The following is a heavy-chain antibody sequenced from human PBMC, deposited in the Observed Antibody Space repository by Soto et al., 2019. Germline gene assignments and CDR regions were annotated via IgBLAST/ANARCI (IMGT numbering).Heavy chain of an antibody. CDR1: GGSITSSGSA. Sequence: QLQLQESGPGLVKPSETLSLTCNASGGSITSSGSAWGWIRQSPGKGLEWIGTIDYSGNIYYIPSLKSRITISVDTSKNQISLKLSSVTAADTAGYYCARHIHNQGFEYYFDSWGQGTLVTVSS. CDR2: IDYSGNI. V-gene: IGHV4-39*01. CDR3: ARHIHNQGFEYYFDS. J-gene: IGHJ4*02. D-gene: IGHD1-1*01.